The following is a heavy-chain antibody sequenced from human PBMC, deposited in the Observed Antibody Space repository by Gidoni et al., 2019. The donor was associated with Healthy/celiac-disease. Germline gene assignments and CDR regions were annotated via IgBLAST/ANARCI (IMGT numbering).Heavy chain of an antibody. Sequence: EVQLVESGGGVVRPGGSLVLSCSASCFPFADYGMRWVRQAPGKGLEWVSGINWNGGSTGYADSVKGRFTISRDNAKNSLYLQMNSLRAEDTALYYCARAGGTVTEYYFDYWGQGTLVTVSS. CDR2: INWNGGST. D-gene: IGHD4-17*01. J-gene: IGHJ4*02. CDR3: ARAGGTVTEYYFDY. V-gene: IGHV3-20*04. CDR1: CFPFADYG.